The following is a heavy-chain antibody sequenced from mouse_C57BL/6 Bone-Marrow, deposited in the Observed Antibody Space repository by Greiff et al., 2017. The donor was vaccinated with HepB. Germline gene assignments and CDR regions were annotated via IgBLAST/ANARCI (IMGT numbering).Heavy chain of an antibody. CDR3: ARDLLRDFDV. J-gene: IGHJ1*03. CDR1: GFTFSSYA. Sequence: DVMLVESGGGLVKPGGSLKLSCAASGFTFSSYAMSWVRQTPEKRLEWVATISDGGSYTYYPDNVKGRFTISRDNAKNNLYLQMSHLKSEDTAMYYCARDLLRDFDVWGTGTTVTVSS. CDR2: ISDGGSYT. D-gene: IGHD2-10*01. V-gene: IGHV5-4*01.